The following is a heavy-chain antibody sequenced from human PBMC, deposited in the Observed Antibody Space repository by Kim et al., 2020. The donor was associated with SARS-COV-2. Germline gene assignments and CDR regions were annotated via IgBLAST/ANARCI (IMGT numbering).Heavy chain of an antibody. CDR2: IIPILGIA. J-gene: IGHJ4*02. CDR3: ARVHGYYTGRYFDY. D-gene: IGHD3-3*01. CDR1: GGTFSSYA. V-gene: IGHV1-69*04. Sequence: SVKVSCKASGGTFSSYAISWVRQAPGQGLEWMGRIIPILGIANYAQKFQGRVTITADKSTSTAYMELSSLRSEDTAVYYCARVHGYYTGRYFDYWGQGTLVTVSS.